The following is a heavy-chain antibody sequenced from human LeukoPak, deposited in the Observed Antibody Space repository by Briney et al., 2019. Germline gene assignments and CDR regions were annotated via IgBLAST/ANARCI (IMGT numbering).Heavy chain of an antibody. CDR3: ARGDGWIINV. CDR1: GFSFSSYG. V-gene: IGHV3-23*01. J-gene: IGHJ4*02. Sequence: GGSLRLSCAASGFSFSSYGMTWVRQAPGRGLEWVSTVVGSGESTYSADSVKGRFTISRDNSENTLYLQMNSLRAEDTAVYYCARGDGWIINVWGQGTLVTVSS. D-gene: IGHD3-10*01. CDR2: VVGSGEST.